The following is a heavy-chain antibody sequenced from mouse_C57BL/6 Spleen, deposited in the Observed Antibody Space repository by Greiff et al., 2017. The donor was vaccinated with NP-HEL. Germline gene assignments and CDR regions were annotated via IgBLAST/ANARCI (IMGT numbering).Heavy chain of an antibody. D-gene: IGHD1-3*01. CDR2: INPSSGYT. Sequence: QVQLQQSGAELAKPGASVQLSCKASGYTFTSYWMHWVKQRPGQGLEWIGYINPSSGYTKYIQKFKDKATLTEVKSSRTAYKQLSSLTYEDPAVYYGGRKLALDYRGQGSSGTVS. V-gene: IGHV1-7*01. CDR3: GRKLALDY. CDR1: GYTFTSYW. J-gene: IGHJ4*01.